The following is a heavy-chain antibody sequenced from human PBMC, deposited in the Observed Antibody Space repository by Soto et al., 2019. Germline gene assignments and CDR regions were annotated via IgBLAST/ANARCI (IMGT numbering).Heavy chain of an antibody. CDR2: IIPIFRTT. CDR3: GNVPN. J-gene: IGHJ4*02. V-gene: IGHV1-69*01. Sequence: QVQLVQSGAEVKKPGSSVKVSCKASGGSFSDQRVSWVRQAPGQRLEWMGGIIPIFRTTNYARKFQGRLTITADESTNTAFMELTSLTFEDTAIYYCGNVPNWGQGTLVTVSS. CDR1: GGSFSDQR.